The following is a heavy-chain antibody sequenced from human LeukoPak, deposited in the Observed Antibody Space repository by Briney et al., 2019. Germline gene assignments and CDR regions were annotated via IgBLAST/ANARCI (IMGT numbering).Heavy chain of an antibody. J-gene: IGHJ4*02. V-gene: IGHV3-30*02. CDR3: ARIITMIVVAGGY. Sequence: GGSLRLSCAASGFTFSSSGMHCVRQAPGKGLEWVAFIRYDGSNKYYADSVKGRFTISRDNSKNTLYLQMNSMRAEDTAVYYCARIITMIVVAGGYWGQGTLVTVSS. D-gene: IGHD3-22*01. CDR2: IRYDGSNK. CDR1: GFTFSSSG.